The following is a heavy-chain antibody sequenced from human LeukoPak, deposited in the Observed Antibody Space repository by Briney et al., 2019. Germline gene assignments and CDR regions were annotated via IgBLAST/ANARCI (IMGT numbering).Heavy chain of an antibody. CDR3: ARGDYFDWLLRFDY. D-gene: IGHD3-9*01. Sequence: ASVKVSCKASGYTFTGYYLHWVRQAPGQGLEWMGWINPNSGGTNYAQKFQGRVTMTRDTSITTAYMELSRLRSDDTAVYYCARGDYFDWLLRFDYWGQGILVTVSS. CDR2: INPNSGGT. CDR1: GYTFTGYY. J-gene: IGHJ4*02. V-gene: IGHV1-2*02.